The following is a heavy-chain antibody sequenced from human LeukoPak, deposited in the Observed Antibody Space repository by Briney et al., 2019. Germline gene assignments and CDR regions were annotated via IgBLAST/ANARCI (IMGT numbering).Heavy chain of an antibody. CDR1: GGSISSYY. CDR3: ARTRLQIAAAGTQTLYFDY. CDR2: IYYSGST. Sequence: SETLSLTCTVSGGSISSYYWSWIRQPPGKGLEWIGYIYYSGSTNYNPSLKSRVTISVDTSKNQFSLKLSSVTAADTAVYYCARTRLQIAAAGTQTLYFDYWGQGTLVTVSS. V-gene: IGHV4-59*08. D-gene: IGHD6-13*01. J-gene: IGHJ4*02.